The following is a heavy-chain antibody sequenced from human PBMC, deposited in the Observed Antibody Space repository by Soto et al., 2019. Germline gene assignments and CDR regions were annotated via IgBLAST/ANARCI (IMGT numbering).Heavy chain of an antibody. Sequence: QVQLVESGGGVVQPGRSLRLSCAASGFTFSSYAMHWVRQAPGKGLEWVAVISYDGSNKYYADSVKGRFTISRDNSKNTLDLQMNSLRAEDTAVYYCARAREWLLSFDYWGQGTLVTVSS. D-gene: IGHD3-3*01. CDR2: ISYDGSNK. J-gene: IGHJ4*02. V-gene: IGHV3-30-3*01. CDR1: GFTFSSYA. CDR3: ARAREWLLSFDY.